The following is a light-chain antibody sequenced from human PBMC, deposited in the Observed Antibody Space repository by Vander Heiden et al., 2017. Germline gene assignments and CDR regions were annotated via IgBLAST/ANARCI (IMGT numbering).Light chain of an antibody. Sequence: QPVLTPPPSVSGAPGPRVTISCTGSSSNIGPGYDVHWYQQLPGPAPKLLIYGNSNRPSGVPERFSGSKSGTSASLAITGLQAEDEADYYCQSYDSSLSGVFGGGTKLTVL. CDR1: SSNIGPGYD. V-gene: IGLV1-40*01. J-gene: IGLJ2*01. CDR2: GNS. CDR3: QSYDSSLSGV.